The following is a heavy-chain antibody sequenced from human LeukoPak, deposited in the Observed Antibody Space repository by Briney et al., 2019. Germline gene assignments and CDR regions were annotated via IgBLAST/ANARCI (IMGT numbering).Heavy chain of an antibody. J-gene: IGHJ6*03. CDR2: ISAYNGNT. D-gene: IGHD2-15*01. CDR1: GYTFTSYG. V-gene: IGHV1-18*01. Sequence: ASVKVSCKASGYTFTSYGISWVRQAPGQGLEWMGWISAYNGNTNYAQKLQGRVTMTTDTSTSTAYMELRSLRSHDTAVYYCARDRRYCSGGSCYYYYYYMDVWGKGTTVTVSS. CDR3: ARDRRYCSGGSCYYYYYYMDV.